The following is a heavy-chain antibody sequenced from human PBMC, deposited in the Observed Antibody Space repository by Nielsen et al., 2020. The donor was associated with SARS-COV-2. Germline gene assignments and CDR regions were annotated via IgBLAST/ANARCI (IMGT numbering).Heavy chain of an antibody. V-gene: IGHV1-24*01. CDR2: FDPEDGET. CDR1: GYTLTELS. J-gene: IGHJ2*01. D-gene: IGHD3-16*01. CDR3: ATFLWGARRYFDL. Sequence: ASVKVSCKVSGYTLTELSMHWVRQAPGKGLEWMGGFDPEDGETIYAQKFQGRVTMTEDTSTDTAYMELSSLRSEDTVVYYCATFLWGARRYFDLWGRGTLVTVSS.